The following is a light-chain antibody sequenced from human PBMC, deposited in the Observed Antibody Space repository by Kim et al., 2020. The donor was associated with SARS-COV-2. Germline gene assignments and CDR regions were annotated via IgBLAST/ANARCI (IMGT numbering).Light chain of an antibody. Sequence: AYTGQTARTTCAGNVRAKKECRWVQQKPGQAPVLVIYKDRERPSGTPERFSGSSAGTTVTLTIGGAQVEDEADYYCYSAADNNWVFGGGTQLTVL. CDR3: YSAADNNWV. CDR2: KDR. V-gene: IGLV3-27*01. CDR1: VRAKKE. J-gene: IGLJ3*02.